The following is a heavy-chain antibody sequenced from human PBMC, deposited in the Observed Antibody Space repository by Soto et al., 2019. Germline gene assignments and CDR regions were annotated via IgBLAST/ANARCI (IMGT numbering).Heavy chain of an antibody. CDR1: GYTFTSYG. Sequence: QVQLVQSGAEVKKPGASVKVSCKASGYTFTSYGISWVRQAPGQGLEWMGWISAYNGNTNYAQKLQGRVTMTTDTSTSTAYMELRSLRSDDTAVYYCARGLGYSGYDATSEYYYGMDVWGQGTTVTVSS. J-gene: IGHJ6*02. V-gene: IGHV1-18*01. CDR2: ISAYNGNT. CDR3: ARGLGYSGYDATSEYYYGMDV. D-gene: IGHD5-12*01.